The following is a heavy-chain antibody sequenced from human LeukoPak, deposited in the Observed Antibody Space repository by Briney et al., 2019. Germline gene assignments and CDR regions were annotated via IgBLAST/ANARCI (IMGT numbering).Heavy chain of an antibody. Sequence: GGSLRLSCAASGFTFSSYAMSWVRQAPGKGLEWVSAISGSGGSTYYADSVKGRFTISRDNSKNTLYLQMSSLRAEDTAVYYCASRNLIFGVIDYWGQGTQVTVSS. V-gene: IGHV3-23*01. CDR1: GFTFSSYA. CDR2: ISGSGGST. J-gene: IGHJ4*02. D-gene: IGHD3-3*01. CDR3: ASRNLIFGVIDY.